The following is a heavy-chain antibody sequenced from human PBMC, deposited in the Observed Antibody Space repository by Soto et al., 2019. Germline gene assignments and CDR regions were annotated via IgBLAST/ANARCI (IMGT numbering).Heavy chain of an antibody. CDR2: INPNSGGT. D-gene: IGHD5-18*01. Sequence: GASVKVSCKASGYTFTGYYMHWVRQAPGQGLEWMGWINPNSGGTNYAQKFQGRVTMTRDTSISIAYMELSRLRSDDTAVYYCARVRLLLAMDAFVIWGQGTMVTVSS. CDR3: ARVRLLLAMDAFVI. J-gene: IGHJ3*02. V-gene: IGHV1-2*02. CDR1: GYTFTGYY.